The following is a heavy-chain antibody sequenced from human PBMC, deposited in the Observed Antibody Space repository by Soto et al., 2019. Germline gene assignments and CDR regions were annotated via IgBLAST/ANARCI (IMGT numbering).Heavy chain of an antibody. D-gene: IGHD3-3*01. J-gene: IGHJ6*02. CDR1: GFTFRSYS. Sequence: PGGSLTLSCAASGFTFRSYSMNWVRQAPGKGLEWVSYISSGSGTRYYADSVKGRFTISRDNAKNSLYLQVNSLRDEDTAVYYCVRERGITILGHVPGGLFDGMDXWGQGTTVTVS. CDR3: VRERGITILGHVPGGLFDGMDX. CDR2: ISSGSGTR. V-gene: IGHV3-48*02.